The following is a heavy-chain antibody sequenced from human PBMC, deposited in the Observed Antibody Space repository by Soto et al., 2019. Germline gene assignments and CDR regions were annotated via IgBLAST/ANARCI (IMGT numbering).Heavy chain of an antibody. D-gene: IGHD2-21*01. CDR1: GYTITGYY. CDR2: INPSGGST. Sequence: ASVTVSCKASGYTITGYYMHWVRQAPGQGLEWMGIINPSGGSTSYAQKFQGRVTMTRDTSTSTVYMELSSLRSEDTAVYYCARDLFDTRHYDYWGQGTLVTVSS. V-gene: IGHV1-46*03. J-gene: IGHJ4*02. CDR3: ARDLFDTRHYDY.